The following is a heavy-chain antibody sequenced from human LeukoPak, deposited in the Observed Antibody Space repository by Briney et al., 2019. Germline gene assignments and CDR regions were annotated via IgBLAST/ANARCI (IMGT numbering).Heavy chain of an antibody. J-gene: IGHJ4*02. CDR3: ARDGASRGAPDEY. CDR2: IPYDGSNK. D-gene: IGHD2-15*01. CDR1: GFTFSSYA. Sequence: GPSLRLSCAASGFTFSSYAMHWVRQAPGKGLEWVAVIPYDGSNKYYADSVKGRFTISRDNSKNTLYLQMNSLRDEDTAVYYCARDGASRGAPDEYWGQGTLVTVSS. V-gene: IGHV3-30-3*01.